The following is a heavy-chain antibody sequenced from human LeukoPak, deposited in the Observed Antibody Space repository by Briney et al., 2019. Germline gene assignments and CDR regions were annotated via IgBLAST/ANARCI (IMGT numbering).Heavy chain of an antibody. J-gene: IGHJ4*02. CDR2: IYYSGST. Sequence: SETLSLTCTVSGGSISSYYWSWIRQPPGKGLEWIGYIYYSGSTNYSPSLKSRVTISVDTSKNQFSLKLSSVTAADTAVYYCARGIRPRTVSLGYWGQGTLVTVSS. CDR3: ARGIRPRTVSLGY. D-gene: IGHD4-17*01. CDR1: GGSISSYY. V-gene: IGHV4-59*08.